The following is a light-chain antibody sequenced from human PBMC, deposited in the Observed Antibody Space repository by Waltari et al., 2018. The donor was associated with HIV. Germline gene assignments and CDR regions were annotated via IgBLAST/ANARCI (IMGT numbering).Light chain of an antibody. J-gene: IGLJ3*02. V-gene: IGLV1-44*01. CDR3: ASWDDKLDGWV. CDR1: YSNIGSNT. CDR2: NND. Sequence: QSLLPQPPSASGTPGQRVTISCSGSYSNIGSNTVNWNQQLPGSAPRALIYNNDQRPSGVPDGFSGSKSGTSASLAISGLQSEDEGDYYCASWDDKLDGWVFGGGTRLTVL.